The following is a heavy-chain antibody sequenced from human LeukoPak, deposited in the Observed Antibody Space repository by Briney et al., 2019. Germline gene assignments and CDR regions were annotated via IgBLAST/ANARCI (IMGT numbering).Heavy chain of an antibody. D-gene: IGHD5-18*01. CDR3: ARDRGYSTFDI. Sequence: GGTLRLSCAASGFTFSTYWMSWVRQAPGKGLEWVANMDQDGTEKNYVDSVKGRFTISRDNAKNLLYVQMNSLRAEDTAVYYCARDRGYSTFDIWGQGTMVTVSS. CDR1: GFTFSTYW. V-gene: IGHV3-7*05. CDR2: MDQDGTEK. J-gene: IGHJ3*02.